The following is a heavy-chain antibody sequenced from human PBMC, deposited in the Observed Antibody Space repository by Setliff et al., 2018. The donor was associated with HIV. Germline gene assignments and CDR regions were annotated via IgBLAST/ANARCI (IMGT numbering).Heavy chain of an antibody. J-gene: IGHJ4*02. Sequence: PSETLSLTCAVYGGSLSGYYWSWIRQPPGKGLEWFGEINHSGSTNYNPSLKSRVTISVDTSKNQFSLKLSSATAADTAVYYCARHFGWLPREIDYWGQGTLVTVSS. D-gene: IGHD5-12*01. CDR2: INHSGST. CDR1: GGSLSGYY. V-gene: IGHV4-34*01. CDR3: ARHFGWLPREIDY.